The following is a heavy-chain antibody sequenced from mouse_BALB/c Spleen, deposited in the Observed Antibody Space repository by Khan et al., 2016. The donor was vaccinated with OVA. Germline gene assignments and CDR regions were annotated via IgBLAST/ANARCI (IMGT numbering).Heavy chain of an antibody. CDR3: GRDGDSPWFAY. CDR2: IDPENGNT. J-gene: IGHJ3*01. Sequence: EVQLQQSGAELVRPGALVKLSCKTSGFNIKDYYMHWVKQRPEQGLEWIGWIDPENGNTIYDPKFQGKASITAEISSNTAYLQLSSLTSEDTAVYYCGRDGDSPWFAYWGQGTLVTVSA. V-gene: IGHV14-1*02. D-gene: IGHD2-13*01. CDR1: GFNIKDYY.